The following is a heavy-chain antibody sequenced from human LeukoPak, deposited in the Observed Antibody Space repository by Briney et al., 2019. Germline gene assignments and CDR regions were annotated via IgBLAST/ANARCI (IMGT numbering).Heavy chain of an antibody. CDR3: ARLYGSGSYYNY. V-gene: IGHV4-34*01. CDR1: GGSFSGYY. Sequence: SETLSLTCTVYGGSFSGYYWSWIRQPPGQGLEWVGEINHSGSANYNPSLKSRVTISVDTSKNQFSLKLSSVTAADTAVYYCARLYGSGSYYNYWGQGTLVTVSS. J-gene: IGHJ4*02. CDR2: INHSGSA. D-gene: IGHD3-10*01.